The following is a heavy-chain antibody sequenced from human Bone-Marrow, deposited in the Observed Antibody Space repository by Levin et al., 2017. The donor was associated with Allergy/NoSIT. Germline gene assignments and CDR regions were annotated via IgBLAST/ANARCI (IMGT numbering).Heavy chain of an antibody. D-gene: IGHD3-9*01. CDR3: ARIPYDILTGYYLFDY. V-gene: IGHV5-10-1*01. CDR1: GYSFTSYW. CDR2: IDPSDSYT. Sequence: KVSCKGSGYSFTSYWISWVRQMPGKGLEWMGRIDPSDSYTNYSPSFQGHVTISADKSISTAYLQWSSLKASDTAMYYCARIPYDILTGYYLFDYWGQGTLVTVSS. J-gene: IGHJ4*02.